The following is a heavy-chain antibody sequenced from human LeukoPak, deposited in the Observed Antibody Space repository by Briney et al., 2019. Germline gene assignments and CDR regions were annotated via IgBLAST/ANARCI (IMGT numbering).Heavy chain of an antibody. V-gene: IGHV4-61*01. CDR1: GGSVSSGSYY. D-gene: IGHD2-2*01. CDR2: IYYSGST. CDR3: ARGMYPLLFDP. J-gene: IGHJ5*02. Sequence: PSETLSLTCTVSGGSVSSGSYYWSWIRQPPGKGLEWIGYIYYSGSTNYNPSLKSRVTISVDTSKNQFSLKLSSVTAADTAVYYCARGMYPLLFDPWGQGTLVTVSS.